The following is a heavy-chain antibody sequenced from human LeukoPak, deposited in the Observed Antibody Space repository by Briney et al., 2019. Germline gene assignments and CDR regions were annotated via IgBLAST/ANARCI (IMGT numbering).Heavy chain of an antibody. D-gene: IGHD6-13*01. CDR1: GGSISSYY. J-gene: IGHJ4*02. CDR3: ASARQGIAAAGTVDY. Sequence: SETLSLTCTVSGGSISSYYWSWIRQPPGKGLEWIGYIYYSGSTNYNPSLKSRVTISVDTSKNQFSLKLSSVTAADTAVYYCASARQGIAAAGTVDYWGQGTLVTVSS. CDR2: IYYSGST. V-gene: IGHV4-59*01.